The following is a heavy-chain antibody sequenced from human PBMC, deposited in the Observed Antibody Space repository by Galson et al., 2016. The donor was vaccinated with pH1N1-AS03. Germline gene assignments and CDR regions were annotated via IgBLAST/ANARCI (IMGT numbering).Heavy chain of an antibody. J-gene: IGHJ4*02. CDR1: GFTSSRNA. CDR2: ISSSGGST. V-gene: IGHV3-64*01. D-gene: IGHD6-13*01. Sequence: SLRLSCAASGFTSSRNAMYCVRQAPGKGLEFVSAISSSGGSTYYANSVKDRFIISRDNSKNMLYLQMGSLRAEDKAVYYCVGGDPVTAGGTGCDYWGQGTLVTVSS. CDR3: VGGDPVTAGGTGCDY.